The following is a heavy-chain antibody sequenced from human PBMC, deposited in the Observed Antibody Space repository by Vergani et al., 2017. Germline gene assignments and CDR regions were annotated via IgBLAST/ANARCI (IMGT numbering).Heavy chain of an antibody. CDR1: GYTFTAYY. D-gene: IGHD3-9*01. V-gene: IGHV1-46*03. J-gene: IGHJ4*02. CDR3: AREPPLTGFFDY. Sequence: QVQLVQSGAEVGKPGASVKISCKASGYTFTAYYIHWVRQAPEQGVEWVGVISPDGFSTFYTQKFQGRVTITRDTSTSTVYVEMTSLRSDDTAVYYCAREPPLTGFFDYWGQGTLVTVSS. CDR2: ISPDGFST.